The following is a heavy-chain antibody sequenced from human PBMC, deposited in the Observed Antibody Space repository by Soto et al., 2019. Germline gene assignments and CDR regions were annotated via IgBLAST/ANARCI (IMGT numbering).Heavy chain of an antibody. V-gene: IGHV1-18*01. J-gene: IGHJ4*02. Sequence: ASVKVSCKASGYTFTSYGISWVRQAPGQGLEWMGWISAYNGNTNYAQKLQGRVTMTTDTSTSTAYMELRSLRSDDTAVYYCARGTIVYYDFWSGYPSPFECLGQETMVTVSS. D-gene: IGHD3-3*01. CDR1: GYTFTSYG. CDR3: ARGTIVYYDFWSGYPSPFEC. CDR2: ISAYNGNT.